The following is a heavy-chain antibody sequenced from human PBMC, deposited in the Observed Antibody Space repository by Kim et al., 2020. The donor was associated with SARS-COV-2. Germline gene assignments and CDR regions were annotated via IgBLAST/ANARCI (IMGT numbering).Heavy chain of an antibody. J-gene: IGHJ4*02. CDR3: ARVPYDSGWTGVDY. Sequence: SETLSLTCTVSGGSISSYHWSWIRQPPGKGLEWIGYIHHTGSANYKPSLKSRVTISVDTSKTHFTLNLSSVTAADTAVYYCARVPYDSGWTGVDYWGQGTQVTVSS. CDR1: GGSISSYH. V-gene: IGHV4-59*01. D-gene: IGHD6-19*01. CDR2: IHHTGSA.